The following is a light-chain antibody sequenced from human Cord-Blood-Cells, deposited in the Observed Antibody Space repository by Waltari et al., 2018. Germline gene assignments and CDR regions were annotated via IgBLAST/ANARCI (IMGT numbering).Light chain of an antibody. CDR3: SSYTSSSTVV. Sequence: QSALTQPASVSGSPGQSLTTSCPGTSSDVGGYNYVSWYQQHPGNAPKHSIYEVSNRPSGVSKRFSGSKSGNTASLTISGLQAEDEADYYCSSYTSSSTVVFGGGTKLTVL. CDR2: EVS. J-gene: IGLJ2*01. CDR1: SSDVGGYNY. V-gene: IGLV2-14*01.